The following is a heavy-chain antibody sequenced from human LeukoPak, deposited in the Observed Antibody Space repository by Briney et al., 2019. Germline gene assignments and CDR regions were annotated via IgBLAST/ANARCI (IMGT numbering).Heavy chain of an antibody. CDR1: GYTFTSYG. CDR2: ISAYNGNT. CDR3: ARMGATGYSSSNFDY. V-gene: IGHV1-18*01. D-gene: IGHD6-13*01. J-gene: IGHJ4*02. Sequence: ASVKVSCKASGYTFTSYGISWVRQAPGQGLEWMGWISAYNGNTNYAQKLQGRVTMTTDTSTSTAYMELRSLRSDDTAVYYCARMGATGYSSSNFDYWGQGTLVTVSS.